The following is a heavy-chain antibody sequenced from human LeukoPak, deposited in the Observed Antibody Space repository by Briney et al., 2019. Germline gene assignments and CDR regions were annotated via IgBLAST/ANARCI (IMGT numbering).Heavy chain of an antibody. CDR3: ARYEAVAGVFDF. CDR1: GGPISSGTYY. V-gene: IGHV4-61*02. J-gene: IGHJ4*02. Sequence: PSQTLSLTCTVSGGPISSGTYYWNWIRQPAGKGLEWIGRIYTSGSTNYNPSLKSRVTISVDTSKNQFSLKLSSVTAADTAVYYCARYEAVAGVFDFWGQGTLVTVSS. D-gene: IGHD6-19*01. CDR2: IYTSGST.